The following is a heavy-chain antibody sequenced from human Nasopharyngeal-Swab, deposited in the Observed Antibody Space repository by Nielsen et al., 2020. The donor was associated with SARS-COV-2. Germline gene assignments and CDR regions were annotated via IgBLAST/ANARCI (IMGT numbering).Heavy chain of an antibody. Sequence: GGSLRLSCAASGFTFSSYGMHWVRQAPGKGLEWVAVISYDGSNKYYADSVKGRFTISRDNSKNTLYLQMNSLRAEDTAVYYCAKDLYDILTGHLAGLWGFYGMDVWGQGTTVTVSS. D-gene: IGHD3-9*01. V-gene: IGHV3-30*18. CDR1: GFTFSSYG. CDR3: AKDLYDILTGHLAGLWGFYGMDV. CDR2: ISYDGSNK. J-gene: IGHJ6*02.